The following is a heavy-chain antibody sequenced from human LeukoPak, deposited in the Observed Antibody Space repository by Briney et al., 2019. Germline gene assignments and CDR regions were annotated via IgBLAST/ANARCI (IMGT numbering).Heavy chain of an antibody. CDR1: GFILSNYR. D-gene: IGHD3-10*01. Sequence: GSLRLSCAASGFILSNYRMNWVRQAPGKGLEWVSYISSSGNSREYADSVKGRFTISRDNARDSLHLQMNSLRAEDTAVYYCAREVTMVRGSLWGQGTLVTVSS. V-gene: IGHV3-21*04. CDR3: AREVTMVRGSL. CDR2: ISSSGNSR. J-gene: IGHJ4*02.